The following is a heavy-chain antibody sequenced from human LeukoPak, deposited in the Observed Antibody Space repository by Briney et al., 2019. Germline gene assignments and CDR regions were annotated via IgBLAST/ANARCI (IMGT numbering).Heavy chain of an antibody. V-gene: IGHV4-34*01. J-gene: IGHJ5*02. CDR3: ARGTRFWSGYYH. CDR2: INRSGST. Sequence: PSETLSLTCAVYGGSFSGYYWSWIRQPPGKGLEWIGEINRSGSTNYNPSLKSRVTISVDTSKNQFSLKLSSVTAADTAVYYCARGTRFWSGYYHWGQGTLVTVSS. D-gene: IGHD3-3*01. CDR1: GGSFSGYY.